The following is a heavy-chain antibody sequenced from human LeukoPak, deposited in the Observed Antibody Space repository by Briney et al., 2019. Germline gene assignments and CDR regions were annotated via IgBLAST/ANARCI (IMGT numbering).Heavy chain of an antibody. CDR2: INPNSGGT. J-gene: IGHJ2*01. D-gene: IGHD6-6*01. CDR1: GYTFTGYY. CDR3: ARDLKSSSPGFDL. V-gene: IGHV1-2*02. Sequence: ASVKVSCKASGYTFTGYYMQWVREAPGQGLEWIGWINPNSGGTNYAQKFQGRVTMTRDTSISTAYMELSRLRSDDTAVYYCARDLKSSSPGFDLWGRGTLVTVSS.